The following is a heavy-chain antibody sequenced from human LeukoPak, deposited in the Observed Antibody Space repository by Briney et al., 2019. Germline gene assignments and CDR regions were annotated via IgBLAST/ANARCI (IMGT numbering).Heavy chain of an antibody. V-gene: IGHV3-23*01. J-gene: IGHJ3*01. Sequence: GGSLRLSCAASGFTVTEYAMTWIRQSPGKGLEWVSSMSDIGPNTYYADSVKGRFTISRDTSKNTLLLQMNSLRADDTALYFCARRLSLRFDAFAVWGPGTVVTVSS. CDR3: ARRLSLRFDAFAV. CDR1: GFTVTEYA. D-gene: IGHD3-3*01. CDR2: MSDIGPNT.